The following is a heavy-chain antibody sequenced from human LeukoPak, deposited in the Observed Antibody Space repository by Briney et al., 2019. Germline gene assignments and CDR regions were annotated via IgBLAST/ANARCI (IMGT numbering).Heavy chain of an antibody. CDR1: GGSISSSSYY. J-gene: IGHJ3*02. D-gene: IGHD4-17*01. CDR2: IYYSGST. V-gene: IGHV4-39*07. CDR3: ARGTTVTTRGAFDI. Sequence: SETLSLTCTVSGGSISSSSYYWGWIRQPPGKGLEWIGSIYYSGSTYYNPSLKSRVTISVDTSKNQFSLKLSSVTAADTAVYYCARGTTVTTRGAFDIWGQGTMVTVSS.